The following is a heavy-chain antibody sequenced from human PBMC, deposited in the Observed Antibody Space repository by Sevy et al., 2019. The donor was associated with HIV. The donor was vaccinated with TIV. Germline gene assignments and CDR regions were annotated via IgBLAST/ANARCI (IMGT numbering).Heavy chain of an antibody. V-gene: IGHV3-23*05. J-gene: IGHJ4*02. CDR1: GFTFTNYA. CDR2: ISSSGGNT. D-gene: IGHD3-3*01. CDR3: AKLRFSDFWSGQGYFDY. Sequence: GGSLRLSCAASGFTFTNYAMTWVRQAPGKGLEWVSGISSSGGNTYYADSVKGRFTVSRDNSKNTLYLQMNTLRAGDTAVYFCAKLRFSDFWSGQGYFDYWGQGILVTVSS.